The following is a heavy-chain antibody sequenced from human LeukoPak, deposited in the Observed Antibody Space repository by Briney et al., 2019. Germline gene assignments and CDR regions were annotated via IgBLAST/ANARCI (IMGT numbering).Heavy chain of an antibody. CDR2: SRDKAKSYST. D-gene: IGHD1-26*01. J-gene: IGHJ4*02. CDR3: ARRSNSYYTFDY. CDR1: GFIFSDHY. Sequence: GGSLRLSCAASGFIFSDHYMDWVRQAPGKGLEWLARSRDKAKSYSTEHAASVKGRFTISRDNSKNSLYLQMNSLKTEDTAVYYCARRSNSYYTFDYWGQGTLVTVS. V-gene: IGHV3-72*01.